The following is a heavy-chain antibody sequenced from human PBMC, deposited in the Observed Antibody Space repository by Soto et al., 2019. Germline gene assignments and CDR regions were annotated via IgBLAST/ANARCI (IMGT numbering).Heavy chain of an antibody. V-gene: IGHV3-23*01. CDR2: ISGSGGST. CDR1: GFTFSIYA. CDR3: GRFGELLSRLIDY. D-gene: IGHD3-10*01. Sequence: HPGGSLRLSCAASGFTFSIYAMSWVRQAPGKGLEWVSAISGSGGSTYYADSVKGRFTISRDNSKNTLYLQMNSLRAEDTAVYYCGRFGELLSRLIDYWGQGTLVTVSS. J-gene: IGHJ4*02.